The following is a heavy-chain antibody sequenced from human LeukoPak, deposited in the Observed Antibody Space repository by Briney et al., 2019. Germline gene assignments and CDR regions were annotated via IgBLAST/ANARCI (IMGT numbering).Heavy chain of an antibody. CDR1: GYTFTGYY. D-gene: IGHD2-21*02. CDR3: ARGIVVVTGHFDY. V-gene: IGHV1-2*06. Sequence: ASVKVSCKASGYTFTGYYMHWVRQAPGQGLEWMGRINPNSGDTDYAQKFQGRVTMTRDTSISTAYMELTNLKSDDTAVYYCARGIVVVTGHFDYWGQGTLVTVSS. CDR2: INPNSGDT. J-gene: IGHJ4*02.